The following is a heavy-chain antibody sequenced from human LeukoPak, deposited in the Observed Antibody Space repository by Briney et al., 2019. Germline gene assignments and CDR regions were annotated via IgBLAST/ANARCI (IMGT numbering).Heavy chain of an antibody. J-gene: IGHJ4*02. CDR2: IYPGDSDT. CDR1: GYRFTSNW. Sequence: GESLKISCKGYGYRFTSNWIGWVRQMPGKGLEWMGIIYPGDSDTRYSPSFQGQVTISADRSISTAYLQWSSLKASDTAMYYCANWGATGSFDYWGQGTLVTVSS. V-gene: IGHV5-51*01. D-gene: IGHD3-9*01. CDR3: ANWGATGSFDY.